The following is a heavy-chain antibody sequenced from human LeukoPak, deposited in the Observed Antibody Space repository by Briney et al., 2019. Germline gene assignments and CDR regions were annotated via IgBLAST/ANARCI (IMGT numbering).Heavy chain of an antibody. CDR1: GGSISSGGYY. CDR3: ARATIFGVVILD. J-gene: IGHJ3*01. Sequence: PSQTLSLTCTVSGGSISSGGYYWSWIRQPAGKGLEWIGRIYTSGSTNYSPSLKSRVTISVDTSKNQFSLKLSSVTAADTAVYYCARATIFGVVILDWGQGTVVTVSS. CDR2: IYTSGST. D-gene: IGHD3-3*01. V-gene: IGHV4-61*02.